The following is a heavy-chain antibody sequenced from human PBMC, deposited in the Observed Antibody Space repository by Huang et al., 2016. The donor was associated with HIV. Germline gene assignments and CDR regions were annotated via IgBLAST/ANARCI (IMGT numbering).Heavy chain of an antibody. Sequence: QLQLQESGPGLVKPSETLSLTCTVSGGSIRSDNYYWGWIRQPPGKGLEWIGSIYYSGSPYNTPSLKSRVTITGDTSKNHFSLRMRSVTAADTAVYYCARLPGSITMIRGVITDPYWGQGTLVTVSS. J-gene: IGHJ4*02. CDR3: ARLPGSITMIRGVITDPY. CDR2: IYYSGSP. V-gene: IGHV4-39*02. D-gene: IGHD3-10*01. CDR1: GGSIRSDNYY.